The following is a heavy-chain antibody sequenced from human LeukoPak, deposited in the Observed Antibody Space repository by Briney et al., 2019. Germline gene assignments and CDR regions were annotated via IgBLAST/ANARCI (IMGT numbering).Heavy chain of an antibody. CDR2: ISYDGSNK. Sequence: GKSLRLSCAASGFTFSGYPIHWVRQAPGKGLEWVAVISYDGSNKYYADSVKGRFTISRDNSKNTLYLQMNSLRAEDTAVYYCARERADYYFDYWGQGTLVTVSS. V-gene: IGHV3-30*14. J-gene: IGHJ4*02. D-gene: IGHD2-21*02. CDR1: GFTFSGYP. CDR3: ARERADYYFDY.